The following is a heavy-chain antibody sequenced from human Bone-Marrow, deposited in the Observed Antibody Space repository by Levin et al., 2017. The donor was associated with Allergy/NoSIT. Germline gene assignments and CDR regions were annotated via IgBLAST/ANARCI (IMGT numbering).Heavy chain of an antibody. Sequence: GESLKISCITSGFTFTRYAMSWVRQAPGKGLEWLSAISNTDGTTFYADSVKGRFTISRDDSKSTLYLQMNSLRAEDTAVYYCAMRLRGSIKYDYWGQGTLVTVSS. CDR2: ISNTDGTT. J-gene: IGHJ4*02. CDR1: GFTFTRYA. V-gene: IGHV3-23*01. CDR3: AMRLRGSIKYDY. D-gene: IGHD3-10*01.